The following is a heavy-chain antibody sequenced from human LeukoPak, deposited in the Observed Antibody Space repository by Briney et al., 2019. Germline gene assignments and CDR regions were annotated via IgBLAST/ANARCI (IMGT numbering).Heavy chain of an antibody. CDR3: VRDLGVDTTMIFFDY. Sequence: ASVTVSCKASGYTFTSFGISWVRQAPGQGLEWMGWISAYNGNINYAQRLQGRVTMTTDTSTSTAYMEVRSLRSEDTAVYYCVRDLGVDTTMIFFDYWGQGSVVTVSS. CDR1: GYTFTSFG. CDR2: ISAYNGNI. D-gene: IGHD5-18*01. J-gene: IGHJ4*02. V-gene: IGHV1-18*01.